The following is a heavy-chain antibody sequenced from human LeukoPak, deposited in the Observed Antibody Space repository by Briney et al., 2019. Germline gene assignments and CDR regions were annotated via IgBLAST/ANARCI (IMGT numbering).Heavy chain of an antibody. CDR3: AREPPPTLTHSSGYYGGAFDI. CDR1: GFTFSSYS. Sequence: GGSLRLSCAASGFTFSSYSMNWVRQAPGKGLEWVPSISSSSSYIYYADSVKGRFTISRDNAKNSLYLQMNSLRAEDTAVYYCAREPPPTLTHSSGYYGGAFDIWGQGTMVTVSS. CDR2: ISSSSSYI. J-gene: IGHJ3*02. V-gene: IGHV3-21*04. D-gene: IGHD3-22*01.